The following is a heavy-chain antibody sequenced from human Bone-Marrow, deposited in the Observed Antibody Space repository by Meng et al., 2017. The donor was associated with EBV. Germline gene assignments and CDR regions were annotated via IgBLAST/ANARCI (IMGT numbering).Heavy chain of an antibody. D-gene: IGHD3-10*01. V-gene: IGHV3-11*01. J-gene: IGHJ4*02. CDR2: MSGSGNTI. CDR1: GFTLRDYY. CDR3: AIDPDQFGSGYFGY. Sequence: QVQXVQSGXXXVKPGGSXRVTCAVSGFTLRDYYMSWIRQAPGKGLEWVSYMSGSGNTISYVDSVKGRFIISADNSRNLFYLQMNSLSVEDTAVYYCAIDPDQFGSGYFGYLGRGTLVTVSS.